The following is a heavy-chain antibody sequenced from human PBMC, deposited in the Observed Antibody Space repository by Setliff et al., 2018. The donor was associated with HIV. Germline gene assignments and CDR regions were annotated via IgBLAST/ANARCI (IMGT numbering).Heavy chain of an antibody. CDR1: DDSINYSTYY. CDR3: AGLSDFLDY. V-gene: IGHV4-61*09. CDR2: MHTSGST. D-gene: IGHD2-21*01. Sequence: KTSETLSLTCSVSDDSINYSTYYWSWIRQSAGQGLEWIGHMHTSGSTDYNPSLKSRVTISLDTSQNHFSLKLTSLTAADTAVYYCAGLSDFLDYWGLGNLVTVSS. J-gene: IGHJ4*02.